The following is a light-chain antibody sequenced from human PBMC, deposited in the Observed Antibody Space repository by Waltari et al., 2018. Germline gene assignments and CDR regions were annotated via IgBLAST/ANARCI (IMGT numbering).Light chain of an antibody. CDR1: SSGCGTFNL. CDR2: EGN. Sequence: QSALTQPASVSGSPGQAINMSCTGASSGCGTFNLVSWYQQHPGKAPKLIIYEGNERPSGVSNRFSGSKSGNTASLTISGLQAEDEAYYYCCSYAGGSTFVVFGGGTKLTVL. CDR3: CSYAGGSTFVV. J-gene: IGLJ2*01. V-gene: IGLV2-23*03.